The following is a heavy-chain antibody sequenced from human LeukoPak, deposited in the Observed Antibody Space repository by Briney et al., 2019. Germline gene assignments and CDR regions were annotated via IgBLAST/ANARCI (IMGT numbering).Heavy chain of an antibody. D-gene: IGHD2-15*01. CDR1: GYTFTGYY. CDR3: ARCSGGSCLRY. V-gene: IGHV1-8*02. CDR2: MNPNSGNT. Sequence: ASVKVSCKASGYTFTGYYMYWVRQAPGQGLEWMGWMNPNSGNTGYAQKFQGRVTMTRNTSISTAYMELSSLRSEDTAVYYCARCSGGSCLRYWGQGTLVTVSS. J-gene: IGHJ4*02.